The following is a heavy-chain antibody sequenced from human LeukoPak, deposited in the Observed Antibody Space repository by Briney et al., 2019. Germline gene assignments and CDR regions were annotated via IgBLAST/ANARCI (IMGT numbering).Heavy chain of an antibody. CDR3: AKSGATGRPRIDY. CDR2: ISGSGGST. D-gene: IGHD1-26*01. CDR1: AFTFSSYA. J-gene: IGHJ4*02. V-gene: IGHV3-23*01. Sequence: GGSLRLSCAASAFTFSSYAMSWVRQPPGKGLQWVSTISGSGGSTYYADSVKGRFTTSRDNSKNTLYLQMNSLRAEDPAVYYCAKSGATGRPRIDYWGQGTLVTVSS.